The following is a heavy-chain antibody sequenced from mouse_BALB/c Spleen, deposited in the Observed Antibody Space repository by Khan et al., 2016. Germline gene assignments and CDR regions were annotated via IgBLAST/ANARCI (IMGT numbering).Heavy chain of an antibody. J-gene: IGHJ3*01. CDR3: ARWFLSWFAY. D-gene: IGHD2-2*01. V-gene: IGHV3-1*02. CDR2: IHYSGTT. Sequence: EVKLEESGPDLVKPSQSLSLTCTVTGYSITSGYSWHWLRQFPGNKLEWMAYIHYSGTTYYNPSLKSRISITRDTSKNQFFLQLNSVTTEDTATLYCARWFLSWFAYWGQGTLVTVSA. CDR1: GYSITSGYS.